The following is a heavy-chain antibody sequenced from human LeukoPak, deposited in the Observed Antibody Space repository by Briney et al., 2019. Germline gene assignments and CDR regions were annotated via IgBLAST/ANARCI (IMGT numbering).Heavy chain of an antibody. CDR2: IRSKAYGGTT. CDR1: GFTLGDYA. J-gene: IGHJ4*02. CDR3: TRAPYGDSFDY. V-gene: IGHV3-49*04. D-gene: IGHD4-17*01. Sequence: PGGSLRLSCMASGFTLGDYAMSWVRRAPGKGVEWVGFIRSKAYGGTTEYAASVKGRFTISRDDSKSIAYLQMNSLKTEDTAVYYCTRAPYGDSFDYWGQGTLVTVSS.